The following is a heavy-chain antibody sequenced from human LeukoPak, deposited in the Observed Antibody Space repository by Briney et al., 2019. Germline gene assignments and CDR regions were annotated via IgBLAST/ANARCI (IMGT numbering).Heavy chain of an antibody. V-gene: IGHV3-9*01. CDR2: ISWNSGSI. J-gene: IGHJ4*02. CDR1: GFTFDDYA. CDR3: ARWVTTIDY. D-gene: IGHD4-17*01. Sequence: GGSLRLSCAASGFTFDDYAMHWVRQAPGKGLEWVSGISWNSGSIGYADSVKGRFTISRDNAKNSLYLQMNSLRAEDTAVYYCARWVTTIDYWGQGTLVTVSS.